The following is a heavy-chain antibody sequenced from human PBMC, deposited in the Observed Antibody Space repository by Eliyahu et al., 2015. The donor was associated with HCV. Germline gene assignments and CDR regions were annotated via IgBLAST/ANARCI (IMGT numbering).Heavy chain of an antibody. CDR3: ARDLYPPSYYFDY. D-gene: IGHD3-10*01. V-gene: IGHV3-33*01. J-gene: IGHJ4*02. CDR2: IRYDGSAK. Sequence: QVQLVESGGGVVQPGTSLRLSCXAXGFSXIGXGXXWVRQGPGKGLEGVAFIRYDGSAKYYADSVKGRFTISRDNSRNTLHLQMNSLRAEDTAMYYCARDLYPPSYYFDYWGQGILVTVSS. CDR1: GFSXIGXG.